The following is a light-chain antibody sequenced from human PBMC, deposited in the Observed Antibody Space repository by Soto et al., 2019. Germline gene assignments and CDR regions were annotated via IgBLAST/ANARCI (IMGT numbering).Light chain of an antibody. V-gene: IGKV1-39*01. J-gene: IGKJ3*01. CDR3: QQRYSTPLT. CDR2: AAS. CDR1: QSISSY. Sequence: DIQMTQSPSSLSASVGDRVTITCRASQSISSYLNWYQQKPGKAPKLLISAASSLQSGVPSRFSGSGSGTDFTLTISSLQPEDFATYYCQQRYSTPLTFGPGTKVDIK.